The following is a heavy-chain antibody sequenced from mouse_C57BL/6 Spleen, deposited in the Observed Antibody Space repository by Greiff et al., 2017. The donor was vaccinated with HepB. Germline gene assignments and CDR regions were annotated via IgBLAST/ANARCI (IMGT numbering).Heavy chain of an antibody. CDR1: GYSITSGYY. V-gene: IGHV3-6*01. CDR3: ARGGAGYYFDY. Sequence: EESGPGLVKPSQSLSLTCSVTGYSITSGYYWNWIRQFPGNKLEWMGYISYDGSNNYNPSLKNRISITRDTSKNQFFLKLNSVTTEDTATYYCARGGAGYYFDYWGQGTTLTVSS. CDR2: ISYDGSN. J-gene: IGHJ2*01.